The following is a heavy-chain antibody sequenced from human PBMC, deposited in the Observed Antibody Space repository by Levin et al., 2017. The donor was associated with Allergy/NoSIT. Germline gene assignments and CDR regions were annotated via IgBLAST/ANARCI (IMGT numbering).Heavy chain of an antibody. CDR2: IKSKTDGGTT. V-gene: IGHV3-15*01. CDR1: GFTFSNAW. J-gene: IGHJ2*01. CDR3: TTVRRYYYDSSGYLPYWYFDL. Sequence: GESLKISCAASGFTFSNAWMSWVRQAPGKGLEWVGRIKSKTDGGTTGYAAPVKGRFTISRDDSKNTLYLQMNSLKTEDTAVYYCTTVRRYYYDSSGYLPYWYFDLWGRGTLVTVSS. D-gene: IGHD3-22*01.